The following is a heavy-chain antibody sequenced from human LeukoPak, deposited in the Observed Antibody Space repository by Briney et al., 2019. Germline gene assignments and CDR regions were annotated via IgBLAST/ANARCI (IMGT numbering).Heavy chain of an antibody. CDR1: GGSVSSGSYY. V-gene: IGHV4-61*01. D-gene: IGHD2-2*01. J-gene: IGHJ4*02. Sequence: SETLSLTCNVSGGSVSSGSYYWSWLRQPPGKGLEWIGYIYYSGSTNYNPSLKSRVTISVDTSKNQFSLKLSSVTAADTAVYYCARVREVVPAAPSFDYWGQGTLVTVSS. CDR3: ARVREVVPAAPSFDY. CDR2: IYYSGST.